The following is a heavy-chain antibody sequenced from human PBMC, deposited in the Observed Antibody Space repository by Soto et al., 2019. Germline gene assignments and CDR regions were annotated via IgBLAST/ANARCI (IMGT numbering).Heavy chain of an antibody. CDR3: ARHGVYDFWSGYYYYYMDV. J-gene: IGHJ6*03. Sequence: GESLKISCKGSGYSFTSYWIGWVRQMPGKGLEWMGILYPGDSDTRYSPSFQGQVTISADKSISTAYLQWSSLKASDTAMYYCARHGVYDFWSGYYYYYMDVWGKGTTVTVSS. V-gene: IGHV5-51*01. CDR1: GYSFTSYW. D-gene: IGHD3-3*01. CDR2: LYPGDSDT.